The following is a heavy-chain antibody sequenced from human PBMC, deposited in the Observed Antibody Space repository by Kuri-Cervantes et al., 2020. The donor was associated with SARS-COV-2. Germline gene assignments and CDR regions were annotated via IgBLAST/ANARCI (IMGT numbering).Heavy chain of an antibody. Sequence: GESLKISCAASGFTVSSNYMSWVRQAPGKGLEWVSVIYSGGSTYYADSVKGRFTISRDNSKNTLYLQMNSLRAEDTAVYYCARDAEILNLTGPNFDPWGQGTLVTVSS. CDR2: IYSGGST. J-gene: IGHJ5*02. CDR3: ARDAEILNLTGPNFDP. D-gene: IGHD3-9*01. CDR1: GFTVSSNY. V-gene: IGHV3-66*02.